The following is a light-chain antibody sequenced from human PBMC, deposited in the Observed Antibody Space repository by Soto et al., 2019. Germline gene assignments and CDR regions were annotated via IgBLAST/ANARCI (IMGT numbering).Light chain of an antibody. V-gene: IGKV4-1*01. CDR1: QSVLKSSNKKNC. J-gene: IGKJ4*01. CDR2: WAS. Sequence: DIVMTQSPDSLALSLGERATINCKSSQSVLKSSNKKNCLAWYQQKPGQSPKLLINWASTRESGVPDRFSGSGSGKDFTLTISSLQAEDVTVYYYQQYYTTLTFGGGTKVEI. CDR3: QQYYTTLT.